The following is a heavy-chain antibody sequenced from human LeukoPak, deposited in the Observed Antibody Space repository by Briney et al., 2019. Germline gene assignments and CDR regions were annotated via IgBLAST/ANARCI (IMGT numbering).Heavy chain of an antibody. Sequence: GGSLRLSCAASGFTFSNYWMSWVRQAPGKGLEWVANIKEDGSEKYYVDSVKGRFTISRDNAKNSLYLQMNSLRAEDTAVYYCARRRYSGSSQHFDYWGQGTLVTVSS. J-gene: IGHJ4*02. CDR2: IKEDGSEK. CDR3: ARRRYSGSSQHFDY. V-gene: IGHV3-7*01. CDR1: GFTFSNYW. D-gene: IGHD1-26*01.